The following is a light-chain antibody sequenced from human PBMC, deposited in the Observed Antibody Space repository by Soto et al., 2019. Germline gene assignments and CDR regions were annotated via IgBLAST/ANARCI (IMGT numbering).Light chain of an antibody. CDR1: PSISSW. CDR3: QQYNSYSMYT. Sequence: DIQMTQSPSTLSASVGDRVTITCRASPSISSWLAWYQQKPGKAPKLLIYDASSLESGVPSRFSGSGSVTEFTLTISNLQPDDFATYYCQQYNSYSMYTFGQGTKLEIK. J-gene: IGKJ2*01. CDR2: DAS. V-gene: IGKV1-5*01.